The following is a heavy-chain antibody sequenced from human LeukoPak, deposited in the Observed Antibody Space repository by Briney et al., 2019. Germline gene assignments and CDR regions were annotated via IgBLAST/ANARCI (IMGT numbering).Heavy chain of an antibody. CDR1: GYSFTSYY. D-gene: IGHD6-6*01. Sequence: ASVKVSCKASGYSFTSYYMHWVRQAPGQGLEWMGIINPSGGSTKYAQKFQGRVTMTRDMSTSTVYMELSSLRSEDMAVYYCARSPGIAARSGYYFDYWGQGTLVTVSS. V-gene: IGHV1-46*01. CDR2: INPSGGST. J-gene: IGHJ4*02. CDR3: ARSPGIAARSGYYFDY.